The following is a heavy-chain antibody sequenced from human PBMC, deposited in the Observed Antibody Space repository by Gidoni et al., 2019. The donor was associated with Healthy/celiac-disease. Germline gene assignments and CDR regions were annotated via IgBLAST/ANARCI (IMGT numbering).Heavy chain of an antibody. V-gene: IGHV1-69*01. D-gene: IGHD3-10*01. CDR3: ARAGMITMVRGVIITSWFDP. J-gene: IGHJ5*02. CDR2: IIPIFGTA. Sequence: QVQLVQSGAEVKKPGSSVKVSCKASGGTFSSYAISWVRQAPGQGLEWMGGIIPIFGTANYAQKFQGRVTITADESTSTAYMELSSLRSEDTAVYYCARAGMITMVRGVIITSWFDPWGQGTLVTVSS. CDR1: GGTFSSYA.